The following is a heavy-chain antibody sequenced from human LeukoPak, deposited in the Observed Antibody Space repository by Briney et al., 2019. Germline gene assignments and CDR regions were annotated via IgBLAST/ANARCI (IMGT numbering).Heavy chain of an antibody. D-gene: IGHD6-19*01. CDR2: INPNSGGT. CDR1: GYTFTGYY. CDR3: ARVAPSGYSSGWYWFDP. V-gene: IGHV1-2*02. J-gene: IGHJ5*02. Sequence: GASVKVSCKASGYTFTGYYMHWVRQATGQGLEWMGWINPNSGGTNYAQKFQGRVTMTRDTSISTAYMELSRLRSDDTAVYYCARVAPSGYSSGWYWFDPWGQGTLVTVSS.